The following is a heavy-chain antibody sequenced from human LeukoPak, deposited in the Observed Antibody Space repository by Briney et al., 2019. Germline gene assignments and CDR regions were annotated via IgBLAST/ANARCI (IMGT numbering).Heavy chain of an antibody. D-gene: IGHD3/OR15-3a*01. CDR2: ISAYNGNT. CDR3: VRDLGVDTSMIFFDF. Sequence: ASVKVSCKASGYSFTSFGTSWVRQAPGQGLEWVGWISAYNGNTRSAQKFQGRVSMTTDTSTSTAYMELRSLRFDDTAVFYCVRDLGVDTSMIFFDFWGQGTLVTVSS. V-gene: IGHV1-18*01. J-gene: IGHJ4*02. CDR1: GYSFTSFG.